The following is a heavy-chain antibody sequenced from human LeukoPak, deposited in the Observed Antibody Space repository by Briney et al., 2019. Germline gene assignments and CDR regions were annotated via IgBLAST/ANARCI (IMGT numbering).Heavy chain of an antibody. CDR3: ARVGYYYDSSGYYYGDY. CDR2: ISAYNGNT. D-gene: IGHD3-22*01. Sequence: GASVKVSCKASGGTFSSYGISWVRQAPGQGLEWMGWISAYNGNTNYAQKLQGRVTMTTDTSTSTAYMELRSLRSDDTAVYYCARVGYYYDSSGYYYGDYWGQGTLVTVSS. J-gene: IGHJ4*02. V-gene: IGHV1-18*01. CDR1: GGTFSSYG.